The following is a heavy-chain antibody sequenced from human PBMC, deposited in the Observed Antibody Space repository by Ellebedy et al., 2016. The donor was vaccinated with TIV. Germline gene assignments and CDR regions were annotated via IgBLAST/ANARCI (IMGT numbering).Heavy chain of an antibody. D-gene: IGHD6-6*01. Sequence: MPSETLSLTCTVSGGSISSSSYYWGWIRQPPGKGLEWIGSIYYSGSTYYNPSLKSRVTISVDTSKNQFSLKLSSVTAADTAVYYCARHQEAARPNYYYGMDVWGQGTTVTVSS. V-gene: IGHV4-39*01. J-gene: IGHJ6*02. CDR2: IYYSGST. CDR1: GGSISSSSYY. CDR3: ARHQEAARPNYYYGMDV.